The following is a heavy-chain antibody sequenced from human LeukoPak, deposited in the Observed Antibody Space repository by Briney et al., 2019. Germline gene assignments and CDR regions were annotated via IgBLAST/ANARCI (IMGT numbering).Heavy chain of an antibody. CDR3: ARDLGPYTGSYYSYYHYMDV. J-gene: IGHJ6*03. CDR2: ISGYNGNT. CDR1: GYTFTGYY. V-gene: IGHV1-18*04. Sequence: ASVKVSCKASGYTFTGYYMHWVRQAPGQGLEWLGWISGYNGNTKSAPKLQGRVTMTTDTSTDTAYLELGSLRVDDTAIYYCARDLGPYTGSYYSYYHYMDVWGEGTSVTVSS. D-gene: IGHD1-26*01.